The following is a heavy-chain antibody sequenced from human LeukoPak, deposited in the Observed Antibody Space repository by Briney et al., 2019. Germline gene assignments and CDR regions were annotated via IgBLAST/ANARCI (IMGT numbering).Heavy chain of an antibody. Sequence: SQTLSLTCAISGDSVSTASNAWYWIRQSPSRGLEWLGRTYYRSKWYNDYAVSVKSRITINPDTSKNQFSLQLNSVTPEDTAVYYCARGRDILTGPYYFDYWGQGTLVTVSS. CDR1: GDSVSTASNA. CDR2: TYYRSKWYN. V-gene: IGHV6-1*01. D-gene: IGHD3-9*01. CDR3: ARGRDILTGPYYFDY. J-gene: IGHJ4*02.